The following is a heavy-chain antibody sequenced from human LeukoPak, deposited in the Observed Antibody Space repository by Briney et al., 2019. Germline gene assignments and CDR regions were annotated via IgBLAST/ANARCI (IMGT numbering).Heavy chain of an antibody. J-gene: IGHJ4*02. CDR3: ARDVDTAMVTSFDY. V-gene: IGHV3-7*01. Sequence: PGGSLRLSCAASGFTFSSYWMSWVRQAPGKGLEWVANIKQDGSEKYYVDSVKGRFTISRDNAKNSLYLQMNSLRAEDTAVYYCARDVDTAMVTSFDYWGQGTLVTVSS. CDR1: GFTFSSYW. CDR2: IKQDGSEK. D-gene: IGHD5-18*01.